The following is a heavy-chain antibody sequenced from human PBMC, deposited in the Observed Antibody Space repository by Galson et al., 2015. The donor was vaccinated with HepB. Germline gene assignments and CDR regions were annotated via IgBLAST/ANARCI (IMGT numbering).Heavy chain of an antibody. D-gene: IGHD5-12*01. CDR3: ARDGTYSGYDDLYYYYYMDV. J-gene: IGHJ6*03. CDR1: GFTFSSYS. V-gene: IGHV3-48*01. CDR2: ISSSSSTI. Sequence: SLRLSCAASGFTFSSYSMNWVRQAPGKGLEWVSYISSSSSTIYYADSVKGRFTISRDNAKNSLYLQMNSLRAEDTAVYYCARDGTYSGYDDLYYYYYMDVWGKGTTVTVSS.